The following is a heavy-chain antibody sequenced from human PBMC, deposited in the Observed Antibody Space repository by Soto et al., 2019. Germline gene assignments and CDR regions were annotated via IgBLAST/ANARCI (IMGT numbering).Heavy chain of an antibody. CDR1: GFTFDDYA. Sequence: EVQLVESGGGLVQPGRSLRLSCAASGFTFDDYAMHWVRQPPGKGLEWVSSISWNSGNLGYADSVKGRFTISRDNAKNSLYLQINSLRGEDTDLYYCAKGASTTVLAFNDYWGQGTLVTVSS. J-gene: IGHJ4*02. CDR3: AKGASTTVLAFNDY. CDR2: ISWNSGNL. D-gene: IGHD4-17*01. V-gene: IGHV3-9*01.